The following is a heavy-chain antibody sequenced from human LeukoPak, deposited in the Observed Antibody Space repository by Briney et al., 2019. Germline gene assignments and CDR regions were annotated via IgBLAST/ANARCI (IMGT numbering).Heavy chain of an antibody. CDR1: GFTFSSYW. J-gene: IGHJ4*02. CDR2: IKQDGSEK. D-gene: IGHD3-3*01. Sequence: GGSLRLSCAASGFTFSSYWMSWVRQAPGKGLDWVANIKQDGSEKYYVDSVKARFTISRDNAKNSLYLQMNSLRAEDTAVYYCARDPYYDFWSGYHHFDYWGQGTLVTVSS. CDR3: ARDPYYDFWSGYHHFDY. V-gene: IGHV3-7*01.